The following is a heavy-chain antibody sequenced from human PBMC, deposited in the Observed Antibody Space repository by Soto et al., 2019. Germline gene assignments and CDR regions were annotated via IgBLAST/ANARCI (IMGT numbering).Heavy chain of an antibody. CDR1: CGSISSYY. Sequence: PSETLSLTCTVSCGSISSYYWSWIRQPPGKGLEWIGYIYYSGSTNYNPSLKSRVTISVDTSKNQFSLKLSSVTAADTAVYYCARGSGYDSRHFDYWGQGTLVTVSS. CDR3: ARGSGYDSRHFDY. CDR2: IYYSGST. V-gene: IGHV4-59*01. J-gene: IGHJ4*02. D-gene: IGHD5-12*01.